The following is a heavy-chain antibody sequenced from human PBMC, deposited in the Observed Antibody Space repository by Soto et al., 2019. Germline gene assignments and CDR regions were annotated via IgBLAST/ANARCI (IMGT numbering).Heavy chain of an antibody. CDR3: ATLPPRVVVSVLPIHT. V-gene: IGHV3-74*01. J-gene: IGHJ4*02. Sequence: GGSLRLSRAASGFTFRNYWMHWVRQAPEKGLVWVSRINRDGSSTSYADSVKGRVTISRDTAKNTLYLQMNSLRAEDTAVYYCATLPPRVVVSVLPIHTWGQGTQVTVSS. CDR2: INRDGSST. D-gene: IGHD2-21*01. CDR1: GFTFRNYW.